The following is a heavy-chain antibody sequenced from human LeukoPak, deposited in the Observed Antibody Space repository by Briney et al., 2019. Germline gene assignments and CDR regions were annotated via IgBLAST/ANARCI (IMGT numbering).Heavy chain of an antibody. CDR3: AESGPYGSGSYSLDY. J-gene: IGHJ4*02. D-gene: IGHD3-10*01. V-gene: IGHV3-30*02. Sequence: PGGSLRLSCAASGFTFGDYGMSWVRQAPGKGLEWVAFIRYDGSNKYYADSVKGRFTISRDNSKNTLYLQMNSLRAEDTAVYYCAESGPYGSGSYSLDYWGQGTLVTVSS. CDR2: IRYDGSNK. CDR1: GFTFGDYG.